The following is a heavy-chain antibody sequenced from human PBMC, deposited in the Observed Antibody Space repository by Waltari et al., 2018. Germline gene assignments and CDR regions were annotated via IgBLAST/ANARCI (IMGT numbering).Heavy chain of an antibody. CDR1: GFTFSSYG. CDR2: RKQDGSEK. J-gene: IGHJ4*02. V-gene: IGHV3-7*01. D-gene: IGHD6-13*01. CDR3: ARKQHRHDY. Sequence: EVQLVESGGGLVQPGGSLRLSCAASGFTFSSYGMSWVRQAPGKGLEWVANRKQDGSEKYYVDSVKGRFTISRDNAKNSLYPQMNSLRAEDTAVYYCARKQHRHDYWGQGTLVTVSS.